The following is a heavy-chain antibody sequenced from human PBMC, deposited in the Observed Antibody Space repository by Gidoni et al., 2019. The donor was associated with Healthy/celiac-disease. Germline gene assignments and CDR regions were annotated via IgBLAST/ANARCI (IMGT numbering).Heavy chain of an antibody. V-gene: IGHV3-23*01. Sequence: EVQLLESGGGLVQPGGSLRLSCAASGFTFSSYAMSWVRQAPGKGLEWVSAISGSGGSTYYADSVKGRFTISRDNSKNTLYLQMNSLRAEDTAVYYCAKAGAIVVVPAAAQYYYYGMDVWGQGTTVTVSS. CDR3: AKAGAIVVVPAAAQYYYYGMDV. D-gene: IGHD2-2*01. CDR1: GFTFSSYA. J-gene: IGHJ6*02. CDR2: ISGSGGST.